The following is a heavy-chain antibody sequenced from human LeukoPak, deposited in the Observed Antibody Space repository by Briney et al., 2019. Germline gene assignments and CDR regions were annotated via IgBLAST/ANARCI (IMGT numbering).Heavy chain of an antibody. V-gene: IGHV3-48*02. CDR3: ASYGGNSSYYFDY. J-gene: IGHJ4*02. Sequence: GGSLRLSCTGSGFTFSNYRMNWVRQAPGKGLEWISYSNAAGSPVSYAESVQGRFTISRDNAKNSLYLEMNSLRDEDTAVYYCASYGGNSSYYFDYWGQGTLVTVSS. CDR1: GFTFSNYR. D-gene: IGHD4-17*01. CDR2: SNAAGSPV.